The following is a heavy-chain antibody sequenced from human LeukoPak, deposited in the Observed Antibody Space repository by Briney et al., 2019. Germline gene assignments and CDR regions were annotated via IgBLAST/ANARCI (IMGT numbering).Heavy chain of an antibody. V-gene: IGHV4-30-4*07. Sequence: PSQTLSLTCAVSGGSISSGGYSWSWIRQPPGKGLEWIGYIYHSGSTYYNPSLKSRVTISVDTSKNQFSLKLSSVTAADTAVYYCAREGIQLWPSDYWGQGTLVTVSS. CDR1: GGSISSGGYS. D-gene: IGHD5-18*01. J-gene: IGHJ4*02. CDR3: AREGIQLWPSDY. CDR2: IYHSGST.